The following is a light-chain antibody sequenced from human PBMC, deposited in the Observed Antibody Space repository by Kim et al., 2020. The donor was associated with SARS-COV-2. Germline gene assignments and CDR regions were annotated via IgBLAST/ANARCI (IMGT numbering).Light chain of an antibody. Sequence: GQSITISFTGTNIDVGAYTYVSWYQQHPGKVPKLMIYDVSNRPSGVSNRFSGSKSGSTASLTISGLQAEDEADYYCSSYTRSSTLVFGTGTKVTVL. CDR1: NIDVGAYTY. CDR3: SSYTRSSTLV. V-gene: IGLV2-14*03. J-gene: IGLJ1*01. CDR2: DVS.